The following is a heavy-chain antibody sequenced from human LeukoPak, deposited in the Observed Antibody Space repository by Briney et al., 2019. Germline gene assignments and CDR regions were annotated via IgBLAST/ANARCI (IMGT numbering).Heavy chain of an antibody. CDR3: AKAPYVVGATKSLDY. Sequence: GGSLRLSCAASGFTFSSYGMHWVRQAPGKGLEWVSAISGNSGSSYYADSVKGRFTISRDNSKNTLYLQMNSLRAEDTAVYYCAKAPYVVGATKSLDYWGQGTLVTVSS. D-gene: IGHD1-26*01. CDR2: ISGNSGSS. V-gene: IGHV3-23*01. CDR1: GFTFSSYG. J-gene: IGHJ4*02.